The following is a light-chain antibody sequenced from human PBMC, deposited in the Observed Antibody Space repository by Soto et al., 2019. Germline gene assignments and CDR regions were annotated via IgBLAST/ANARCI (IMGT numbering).Light chain of an antibody. J-gene: IGKJ3*01. CDR3: QQPRHWIFT. Sequence: EIVLTQSPATLSFSPGERATLSCRASQSVSSFLAWYQQKPGQAPRLLIYDASNRATGIPARFSGSGSGTDFTLPISSLEPEDFALYDCQQPRHWIFTFGPGTKVDIK. CDR2: DAS. V-gene: IGKV3-11*01. CDR1: QSVSSF.